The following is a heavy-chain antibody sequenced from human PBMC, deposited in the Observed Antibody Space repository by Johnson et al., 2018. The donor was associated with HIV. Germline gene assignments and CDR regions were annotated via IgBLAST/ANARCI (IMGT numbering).Heavy chain of an antibody. J-gene: IGHJ3*02. Sequence: QMQLVESGGGLVQPGGSLRLSCAASGFTFSGYDMHWVRQAPGKGLEWVAVISYDGSNKYYADSVKGRFTISRDTAKNPLYLQMNSLRAEDTAVYYCARLCSGCADAFDMWGQGTMVTVS. D-gene: IGHD3-10*02. CDR3: ARLCSGCADAFDM. CDR1: GFTFSGYD. CDR2: ISYDGSNK. V-gene: IGHV3-30*03.